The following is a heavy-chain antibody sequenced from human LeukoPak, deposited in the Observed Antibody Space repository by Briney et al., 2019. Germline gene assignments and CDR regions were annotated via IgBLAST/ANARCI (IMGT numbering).Heavy chain of an antibody. V-gene: IGHV1-2*04. CDR2: INPNSGGT. CDR3: ARAPSKNLGGDDDAFEI. J-gene: IGHJ3*02. D-gene: IGHD3-10*01. Sequence: GASVKVSCKASGYTFTGYYMHWVRQAPGQGLEWMGWINPNSGGTNYAQKFQGWVTMTRDTSISTAYMELSRLRSDDTAVYYCARAPSKNLGGDDDAFEIWGQGKMVNGSS. CDR1: GYTFTGYY.